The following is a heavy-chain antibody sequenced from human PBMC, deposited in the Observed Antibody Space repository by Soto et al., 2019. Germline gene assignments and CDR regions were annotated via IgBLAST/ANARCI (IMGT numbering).Heavy chain of an antibody. V-gene: IGHV3-66*01. Sequence: EVQLVESGGGLVQPGGSLRLSCAASGFTVSSKYMSWVRQAPGKGLEWVSVVYSGGSTNNADSVKGRFTSSRDNSKNTLLLQMESLRAEDTAVYYCAGGGTYTTAFFYWGQGTLVTVSS. CDR2: VYSGGST. CDR3: AGGGTYTTAFFY. J-gene: IGHJ4*02. D-gene: IGHD2-2*02. CDR1: GFTVSSKY.